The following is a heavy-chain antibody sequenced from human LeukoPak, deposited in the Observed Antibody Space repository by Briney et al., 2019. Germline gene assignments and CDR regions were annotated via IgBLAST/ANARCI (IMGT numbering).Heavy chain of an antibody. CDR1: GGTFSSYA. Sequence: SVKVSCKASGGTFSSYAISWVRQAPGQGLEWMGRIIPILGIANYAQKFQGRVTITADKSTSTAYMELSSLRSEDTAVYYCARVGDYRPFDYWGQGTLVTVSS. CDR2: IIPILGIA. V-gene: IGHV1-69*04. D-gene: IGHD4-17*01. J-gene: IGHJ4*02. CDR3: ARVGDYRPFDY.